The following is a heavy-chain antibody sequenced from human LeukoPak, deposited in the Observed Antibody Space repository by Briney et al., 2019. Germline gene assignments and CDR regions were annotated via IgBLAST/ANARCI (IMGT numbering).Heavy chain of an antibody. J-gene: IGHJ6*03. CDR1: GGSISSYY. Sequence: PSETLSLTCTVSGGSISSYYWSWIRQPPGKGLEWIGYIYYSGSTYYNPSLKSRVTISVDTSKNQFSLKLSSVTAADTAVYYCARDYSGALYYYYYMDVWGKGTTVTVSS. D-gene: IGHD2-21*01. CDR2: IYYSGST. CDR3: ARDYSGALYYYYYMDV. V-gene: IGHV4-59*12.